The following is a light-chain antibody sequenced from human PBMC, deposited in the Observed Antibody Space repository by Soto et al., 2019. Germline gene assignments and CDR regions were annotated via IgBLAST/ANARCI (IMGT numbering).Light chain of an antibody. CDR1: QSISSY. Sequence: DIQMTQSPLTLSASIGDRVTITCRASQSISSYLNWYQQKPGPAPKLLIYVASSLRSGVPSRFSGSGAGTEVTLTISSLHPEDCATYYCQQTYSTLGTCGQGTKVDI. J-gene: IGKJ1*01. CDR2: VAS. V-gene: IGKV1-39*01. CDR3: QQTYSTLGT.